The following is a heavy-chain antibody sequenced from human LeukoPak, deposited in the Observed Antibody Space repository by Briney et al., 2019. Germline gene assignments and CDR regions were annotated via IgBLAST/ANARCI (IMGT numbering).Heavy chain of an antibody. D-gene: IGHD3-10*01. J-gene: IGHJ4*02. CDR3: ARAAPRGGENY. Sequence: PSETLSLTCTVSGGSISSGGYYWSWIRQHPGKGLEWIGYIYYSGSTYYNPSLKSRVTISVDTSKNQFSLKLSSVTAADIAVYYCARAAPRGGENYWGQGTLVTVSS. V-gene: IGHV4-31*03. CDR2: IYYSGST. CDR1: GGSISSGGYY.